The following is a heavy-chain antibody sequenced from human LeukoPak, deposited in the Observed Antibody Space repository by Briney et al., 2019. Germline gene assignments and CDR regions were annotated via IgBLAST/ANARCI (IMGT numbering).Heavy chain of an antibody. Sequence: PRGSLRLSCAASGFTVSSNYMNWVRQAPGKGLEWVSVIYSGGSTYYADSVKGRFTISRDNSKNTLYLQMNSLRAEDTAVYYCAREAVTRNYFDYWGQGTLVTVSS. CDR1: GFTVSSNY. J-gene: IGHJ4*02. CDR3: AREAVTRNYFDY. CDR2: IYSGGST. V-gene: IGHV3-53*01. D-gene: IGHD4-17*01.